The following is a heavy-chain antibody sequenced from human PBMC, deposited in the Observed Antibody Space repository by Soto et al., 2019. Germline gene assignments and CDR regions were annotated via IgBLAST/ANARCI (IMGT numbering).Heavy chain of an antibody. CDR3: AIDLWWYTH. CDR1: GFTFSDHA. CDR2: ISGGGSGA. V-gene: IGHV3-23*01. Sequence: EVQLLESGGGLVQPGGSLRLSCTASGFTFSDHAMTWVRQAPGKGLEWLSGISGGGSGAYYADSVKGRFTVSRANSNNTLFLQMDSLSVEDTAVYYFAIDLWWYTHWGQGTLVTVSS. D-gene: IGHD2-15*01. J-gene: IGHJ4*02.